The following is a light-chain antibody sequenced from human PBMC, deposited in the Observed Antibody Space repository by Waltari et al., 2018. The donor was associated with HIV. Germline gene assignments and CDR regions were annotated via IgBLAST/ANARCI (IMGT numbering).Light chain of an antibody. CDR1: SSNIGAGYD. J-gene: IGLJ3*02. Sequence: QSVLTQPPSVSGAPGQRVTISCTGRSSNIGAGYDVHWYQQFPGTAPKLLIYDNSNRPSGVPDRFSGSKSGTSASLAITGLQAEDAADYYCQSYVSSLRVGVFGGGTKLTVL. CDR3: QSYVSSLRVGV. V-gene: IGLV1-40*01. CDR2: DNS.